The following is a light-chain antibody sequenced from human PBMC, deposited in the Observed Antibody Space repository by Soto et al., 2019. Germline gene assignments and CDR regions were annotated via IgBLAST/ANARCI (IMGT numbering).Light chain of an antibody. J-gene: IGKJ4*01. V-gene: IGKV1-39*01. CDR3: QQSYSNSFS. CDR1: QNIYTY. Sequence: DIQLTQSPPSLSASVGDRVTINCRASQNIYTYVNWYQVKPGKAPKLLIFASSTLQSGDPSRFSGSGSGADFSLTISSLQTEELATDYCQQSYSNSFSFGGGTRVEL. CDR2: ASS.